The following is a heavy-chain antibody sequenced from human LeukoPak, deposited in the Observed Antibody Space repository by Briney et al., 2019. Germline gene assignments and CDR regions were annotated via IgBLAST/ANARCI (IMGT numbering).Heavy chain of an antibody. V-gene: IGHV4-30-4*01. CDR1: GGSISSGDYY. D-gene: IGHD2-8*02. CDR2: IYYSGST. CDR3: ARTGGTIDY. Sequence: SETLSLTCTVSGGSISSGDYYWSWIRQPPGQGLEWIGYIYYSGSTYYHPSLKSRVTISVDTSKNQFSLKLNSVTAADTAVYYCARTGGTIDYWGQGTLVTVSS. J-gene: IGHJ4*02.